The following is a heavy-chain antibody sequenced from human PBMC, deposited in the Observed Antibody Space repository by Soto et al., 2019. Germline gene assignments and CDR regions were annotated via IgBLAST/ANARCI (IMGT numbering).Heavy chain of an antibody. V-gene: IGHV1-69*01. CDR2: FIPLFGTV. CDR1: GGTFSSYA. J-gene: IGHJ6*02. CDR3: ASLPVDTTLVSFDYYSMDV. Sequence: QVQLGQSGAEVKKPGSSVKVSCRASGGTFSSYAISWVRQAPGQGLEWMGVFIPLFGTVGYVQRFQGRVTVSADESMTTVYMGLSSLRFEDTALSYCASLPVDTTLVSFDYYSMDVWGQGTTVTVSS. D-gene: IGHD5-18*01.